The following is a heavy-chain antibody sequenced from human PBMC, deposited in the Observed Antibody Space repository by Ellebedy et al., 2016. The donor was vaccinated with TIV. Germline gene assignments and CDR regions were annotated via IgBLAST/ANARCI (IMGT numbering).Heavy chain of an antibody. D-gene: IGHD6-19*01. CDR1: GFTFSSYW. V-gene: IGHV3-74*01. CDR3: ARVEVGRSGPSYGMDV. Sequence: PGGSLRLSCAASGFTFSSYWMHWVRQAPGKGLVWVSRIDSDGSSTTYVDSVKGRFTISRDNAKNTLYLQMTSLRAEDTAVYYCARVEVGRSGPSYGMDVWGQGTTVTVSS. CDR2: IDSDGSST. J-gene: IGHJ6*02.